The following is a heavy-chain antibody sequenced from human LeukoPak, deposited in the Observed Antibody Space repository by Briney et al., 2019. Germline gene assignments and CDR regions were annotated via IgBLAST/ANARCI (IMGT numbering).Heavy chain of an antibody. J-gene: IGHJ5*02. V-gene: IGHV4-39*07. D-gene: IGHD4-11*01. CDR1: GGSISTNTHY. Sequence: SETLSLTCSVSGGSISTNTHYWGWIRQPPGKGLEWIGTIYYTGRTYYNTSLKSRVTISVDTSKNQFSLRLNSVTAADTAVYYCAREEAATVTTAMFDPWGQGSLVTVSS. CDR3: AREEAATVTTAMFDP. CDR2: IYYTGRT.